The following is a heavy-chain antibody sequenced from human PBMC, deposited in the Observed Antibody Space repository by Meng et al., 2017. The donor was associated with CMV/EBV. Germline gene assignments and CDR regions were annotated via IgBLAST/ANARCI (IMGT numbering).Heavy chain of an antibody. CDR1: GFTFSSYS. D-gene: IGHD1-1*01. CDR2: ISSISSDI. V-gene: IGHV3-21*01. CDR3: ANFNWNGPD. J-gene: IGHJ4*02. Sequence: GGSLRLSCAASGFTFSSYSMNWVRQAPGKGLEWVSSISSISSDIYYADSVKGRFTISRDNAKNPLYLQMNSLRAEDTAVYYCANFNWNGPDWGQGTLVTVSS.